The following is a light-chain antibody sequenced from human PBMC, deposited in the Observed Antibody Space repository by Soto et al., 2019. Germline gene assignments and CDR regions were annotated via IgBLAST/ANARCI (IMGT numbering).Light chain of an antibody. Sequence: EIVLTQSPGTLSLSPGERATLSCRASQSVSSYLAWYQQKPGQAPRLLIYGASSRATDIPDRFSGSGSGTDFTLTISRLEPEDFSLYYCQQYDTAPPAFGQGTKVEI. CDR1: QSVSSY. CDR2: GAS. CDR3: QQYDTAPPA. J-gene: IGKJ1*01. V-gene: IGKV3-20*01.